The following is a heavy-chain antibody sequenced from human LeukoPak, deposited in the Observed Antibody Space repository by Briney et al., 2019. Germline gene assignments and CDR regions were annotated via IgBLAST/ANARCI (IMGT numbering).Heavy chain of an antibody. J-gene: IGHJ4*02. CDR3: ARRDDSSGYHKIFDY. CDR1: GYSISSGYY. D-gene: IGHD3-22*01. Sequence: SETLSLTCTVSGYSISSGYYWAWIRQPPGKGLEWIGSIYYSGNTYYNPSLKSRVTISLDTSKNQFSLKLSSVTAADTAVYYCARRDDSSGYHKIFDYWGPGTLVTVSS. CDR2: IYYSGNT. V-gene: IGHV4-38-2*02.